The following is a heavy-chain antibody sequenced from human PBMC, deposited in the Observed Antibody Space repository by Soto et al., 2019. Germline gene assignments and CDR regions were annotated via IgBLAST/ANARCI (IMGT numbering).Heavy chain of an antibody. CDR1: GDSVSSNSAA. Sequence: PSQTLSLTCAITGDSVSSNSAAWSWVRQSPSRGLEWMGRTYYRSKWYYEYAVSVRGRITINPDTSKNQYSLKLNSVTPEDTAVYFCARGEQYSGRIFDYWGQGTLVTVSS. V-gene: IGHV6-1*01. CDR2: TYYRSKWYY. D-gene: IGHD1-26*01. CDR3: ARGEQYSGRIFDY. J-gene: IGHJ4*01.